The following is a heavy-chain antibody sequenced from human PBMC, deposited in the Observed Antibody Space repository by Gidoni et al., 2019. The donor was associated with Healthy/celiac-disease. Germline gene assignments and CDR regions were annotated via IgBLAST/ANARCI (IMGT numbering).Heavy chain of an antibody. CDR3: ARRDGSGSYYIGLGYYYGMDV. J-gene: IGHJ6*02. D-gene: IGHD3-10*01. Sequence: QVQLVQSGAEVKKPGASVKVSCKASGYTFTSYGISWVRQAPGQGLEWMGWISAYNGNTNYAQKLQGRVTMTTDTSTSTAYMELRSLRSDDTAVYYCARRDGSGSYYIGLGYYYGMDVWGQGTTVTVSS. CDR1: GYTFTSYG. V-gene: IGHV1-18*01. CDR2: ISAYNGNT.